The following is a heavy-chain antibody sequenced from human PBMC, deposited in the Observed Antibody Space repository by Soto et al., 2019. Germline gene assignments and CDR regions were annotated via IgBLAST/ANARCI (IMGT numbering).Heavy chain of an antibody. CDR3: ARHVVGAVFFAY. D-gene: IGHD1-26*01. CDR1: GGSVSSGSYY. Sequence: QVQLQESGPGLVKPSETLSLTCTVSGGSVSSGSYYWSWIRQPPGKGLEWIGYIYYSGSPNYNPSLKSRVTISLDTSKNQFSLKLSSVTAADTAVYYCARHVVGAVFFAYWGQGTLVTVSS. J-gene: IGHJ4*02. CDR2: IYYSGSP. V-gene: IGHV4-61*01.